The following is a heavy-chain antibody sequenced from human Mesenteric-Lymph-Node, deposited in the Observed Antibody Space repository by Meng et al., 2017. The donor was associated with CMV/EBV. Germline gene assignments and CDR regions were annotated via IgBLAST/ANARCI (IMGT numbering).Heavy chain of an antibody. CDR1: GYTFTAYY. D-gene: IGHD6-6*01. CDR3: AREGSSSTFAMDV. CDR2: VNPNSGGGA. J-gene: IGHJ6*02. Sequence: ASVKVSCKASGYTFTAYYIHWVRQAPGHGLEWMGWVNPNSGGGADYTLRFQGRVTMTRDTSINTVYMELSRLRSDDTAVYYCAREGSSSTFAMDVWGQGTTVTVSS. V-gene: IGHV1-2*02.